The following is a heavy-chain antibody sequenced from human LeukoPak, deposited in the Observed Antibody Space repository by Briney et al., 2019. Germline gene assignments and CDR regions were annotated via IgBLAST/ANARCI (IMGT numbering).Heavy chain of an antibody. CDR1: GFTFSSYW. V-gene: IGHV3-7*03. D-gene: IGHD3-22*01. J-gene: IGHJ5*02. CDR3: ARVSQNGYYDSSGYDAPFDS. Sequence: PGGSLRLSCAASGFTFSSYWMSWVRQAPGKGREWVANINQGGSEKYHVDYVKGRFTISRDNAKASLYLQMYSLRVEDTAVYYCARVSQNGYYDSSGYDAPFDSWGQGTLVTASS. CDR2: INQGGSEK.